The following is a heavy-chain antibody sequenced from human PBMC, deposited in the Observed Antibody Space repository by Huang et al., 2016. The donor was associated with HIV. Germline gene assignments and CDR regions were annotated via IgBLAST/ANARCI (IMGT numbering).Heavy chain of an antibody. D-gene: IGHD5-18*01. J-gene: IGHJ4*02. Sequence: QVQLQQWGAGLLKPSETLSLTCAVYGGSFSGYYWSWIRQPPGKGLEWIGEINHSGITNSNPSLKSRVTISVDTSKNQFSLKLSSVTAADTAVYYCARGTAMVDYWGQGTLVTVSS. CDR2: INHSGIT. CDR1: GGSFSGYY. CDR3: ARGTAMVDY. V-gene: IGHV4-34*01.